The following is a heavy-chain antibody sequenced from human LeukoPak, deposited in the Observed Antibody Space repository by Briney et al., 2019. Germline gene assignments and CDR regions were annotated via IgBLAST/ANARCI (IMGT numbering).Heavy chain of an antibody. Sequence: SETLSLTCTVSGGSLSTYPWKWIRKPPGKGMEWIGYVQSTGNRNYNPSLKSRVTMFLDTSKNQFALELTSVTAADTAVYYCARDKEHSYGRYFDHWGQGALVTVSS. J-gene: IGHJ4*02. D-gene: IGHD5-18*01. V-gene: IGHV4-59*01. CDR2: VQSTGNR. CDR1: GGSLSTYP. CDR3: ARDKEHSYGRYFDH.